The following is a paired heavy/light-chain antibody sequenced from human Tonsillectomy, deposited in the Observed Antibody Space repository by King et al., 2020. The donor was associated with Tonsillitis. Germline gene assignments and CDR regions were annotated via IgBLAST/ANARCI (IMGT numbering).Light chain of an antibody. J-gene: IGLJ2*01. Sequence: QSALTQPASVSGSPGQSITISCTGTSSDVGGYDYVSWYQQHPSEAPKVMIYDVNNRPSGVSNRFSGSKSGNTASLTISGLQPEDEADYYCSSYAINTPVIFGGGTKLTVL. V-gene: IGLV2-14*01. CDR1: SSDVGGYDY. CDR3: SSYAINTPVI. CDR2: DVN.
Heavy chain of an antibody. CDR3: ARRHCSSTNYYTDSDISIIVADPYYFDY. CDR1: GGSFSGYY. CDR2: INHAGST. Sequence: QVQLEQWGAGLLKPSETLSLTCAVYGGSFSGYYWTWIRQPPGRGLEWIGEINHAGSTNYNPSLKSRVTISGDTSKNQFSLKLNSVTAADTAVYFCARRHCSSTNYYTDSDISIIVADPYYFDYWGQGTLVTVSS. J-gene: IGHJ4*01. V-gene: IGHV4-34*01. D-gene: IGHD2-2*01.